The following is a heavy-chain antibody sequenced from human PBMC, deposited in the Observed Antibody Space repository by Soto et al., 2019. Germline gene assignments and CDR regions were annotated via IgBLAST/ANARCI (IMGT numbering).Heavy chain of an antibody. J-gene: IGHJ6*03. V-gene: IGHV4-59*01. Sequence: KTSETLSLTCTVSGGSISSYYWSWIRQPPGKGLEWIGYIYYSGSTNYNPSLKSRVTISVDTSKNQFSLKLSSVTAADTAVYYGARLKYPIYYYMDVWGKGTKVTVSS. D-gene: IGHD2-2*02. CDR3: ARLKYPIYYYMDV. CDR1: GGSISSYY. CDR2: IYYSGST.